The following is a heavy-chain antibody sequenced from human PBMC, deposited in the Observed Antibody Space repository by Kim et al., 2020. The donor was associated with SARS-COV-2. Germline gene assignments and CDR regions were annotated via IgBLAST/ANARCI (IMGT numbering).Heavy chain of an antibody. CDR3: AREPIRLYYGSGSPIDY. V-gene: IGHV7-4-1*02. CDR1: GYTFTSYA. J-gene: IGHJ4*02. Sequence: ASVKVSCKASGYTFTSYAMNWVRQAPGQGLEWMGWINTNTGNPTYAQGFTGRFVFSLDTSVSTAYLQISSLKAEDTAVYYCAREPIRLYYGSGSPIDYWGQGTLVTVSS. D-gene: IGHD3-10*01. CDR2: INTNTGNP.